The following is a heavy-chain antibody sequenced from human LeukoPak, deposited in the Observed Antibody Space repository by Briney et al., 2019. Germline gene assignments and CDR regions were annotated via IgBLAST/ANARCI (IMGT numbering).Heavy chain of an antibody. V-gene: IGHV4-4*07. J-gene: IGHJ4*02. CDR2: IQTSGST. CDR1: GGSISSYY. D-gene: IGHD6-13*01. Sequence: PSETLSLTCTVSGGSISSYYWSWIRQPAGRGLEWIGRIQTSGSTNYNPSLKSRVTMSVDTSKNKFSLKVNSVTAADTAVYYCARDSLAAGIFDYWGQGTLVTVSS. CDR3: ARDSLAAGIFDY.